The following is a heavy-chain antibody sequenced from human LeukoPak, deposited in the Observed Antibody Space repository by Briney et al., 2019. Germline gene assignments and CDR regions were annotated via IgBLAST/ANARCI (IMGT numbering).Heavy chain of an antibody. CDR1: GGSISSSSYY. Sequence: SETLSLTCTVSGGSISSSSYYWGWIRQPPGKGLEWIGSIYYSGSTYYNPSLKSRVTISVDTSKNQFSLKLSSVTAADTAVYYCARQRGYSSGWFIDYWGQGTLVTVSS. D-gene: IGHD6-19*01. CDR3: ARQRGYSSGWFIDY. V-gene: IGHV4-39*01. CDR2: IYYSGST. J-gene: IGHJ4*02.